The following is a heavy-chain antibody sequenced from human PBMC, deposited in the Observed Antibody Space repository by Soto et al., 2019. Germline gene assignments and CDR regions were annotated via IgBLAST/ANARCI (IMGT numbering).Heavy chain of an antibody. CDR2: IRDSGST. J-gene: IGHJ4*02. Sequence: QVQLQESGPGLVKPSQTLSVTCTVSGGSVSSDDYSWSWIRQHPGKGLEWIGYIRDSGSTYYNPSLEXXVXIXXDTSKNHFSLRLRSVTAADTAVYYCARAMANYFDYWGQGTLVTASS. CDR1: GGSVSSDDYS. V-gene: IGHV4-31*01. CDR3: ARAMANYFDY. D-gene: IGHD2-8*01.